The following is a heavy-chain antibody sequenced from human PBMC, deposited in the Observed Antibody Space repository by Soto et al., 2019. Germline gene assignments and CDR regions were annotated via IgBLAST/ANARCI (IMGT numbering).Heavy chain of an antibody. Sequence: GPVVSSETLSLTCIVSGVSVRSYTWSWVRQPANKGLEWIGRVFSSVSATYNPSLKSRVSISMDTPENRISLKLDSVTAADAGVYFCARDGMTTGDTWGPGTLVTVSS. D-gene: IGHD2-21*02. CDR1: GVSVRSYT. CDR3: ARDGMTTGDT. V-gene: IGHV4-4*07. J-gene: IGHJ4*02. CDR2: VFSSVSA.